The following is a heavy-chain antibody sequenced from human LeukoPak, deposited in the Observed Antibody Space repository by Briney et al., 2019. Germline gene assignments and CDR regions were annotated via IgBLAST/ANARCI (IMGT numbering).Heavy chain of an antibody. J-gene: IGHJ5*02. CDR1: GYTFTCYY. Sequence: GASVKVSCKASGYTFTCYYMHWVRQAPGQGLEWMGWINPNSGGTNYAQKFQGRVTMTRDTSISTAYMELSRLRSDDTAVYYCARDSLYCSGGSCYDGWFDPWGQGTLVTVSS. CDR2: INPNSGGT. D-gene: IGHD2-15*01. CDR3: ARDSLYCSGGSCYDGWFDP. V-gene: IGHV1-2*02.